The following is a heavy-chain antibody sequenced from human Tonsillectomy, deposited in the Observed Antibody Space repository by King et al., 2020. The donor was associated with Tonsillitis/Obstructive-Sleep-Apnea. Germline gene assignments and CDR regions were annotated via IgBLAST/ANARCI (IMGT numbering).Heavy chain of an antibody. V-gene: IGHV3-23*04. Sequence: DVQLVESGGGLVQPGGSLRLSCAASGFTFGSYAMTWVRQAPGKGLEWVSTINVSGRYTYYADSVKGRFTISRDNSKSTLFLQMNSLRAEDTAVYYCAKGSHDFDYWGQGTLVTVSS. J-gene: IGHJ4*02. CDR2: INVSGRYT. CDR1: GFTFGSYA. CDR3: AKGSHDFDY.